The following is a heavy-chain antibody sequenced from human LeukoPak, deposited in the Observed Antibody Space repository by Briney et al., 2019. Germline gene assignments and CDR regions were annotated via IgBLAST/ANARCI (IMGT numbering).Heavy chain of an antibody. D-gene: IGHD5-18*01. CDR2: ISGSGDST. CDR1: GFTFNSYV. V-gene: IGHV3-23*01. Sequence: PGGSLRLSCAASGFTFNSYVMNWVRQAPGKGLERVSAISGSGDSTYYADSVRGRFTISRDNSKNTLYLQMNSLRAEDTAVYYCAKKHSDTPTTLGAFDVWGRGTMVTVSS. CDR3: AKKHSDTPTTLGAFDV. J-gene: IGHJ3*01.